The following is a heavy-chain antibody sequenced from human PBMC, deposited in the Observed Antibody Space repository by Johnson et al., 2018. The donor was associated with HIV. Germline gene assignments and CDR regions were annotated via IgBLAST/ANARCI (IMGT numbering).Heavy chain of an antibody. CDR2: IKSESDGGTT. CDR3: STGDIVVVAGAMLLPLHDAFDI. D-gene: IGHD2-15*01. Sequence: VQLVESGGGVVQPGGSLRLSCAASGFTFSSYAMSWVRQAPGKGLEWVGRIKSESDGGTTDYPTPVKGRFTISRDDSKNMLYLQMNSLKIEDTAVYYCSTGDIVVVAGAMLLPLHDAFDIWGQGTMVTVSS. V-gene: IGHV3-15*01. J-gene: IGHJ3*02. CDR1: GFTFSSYA.